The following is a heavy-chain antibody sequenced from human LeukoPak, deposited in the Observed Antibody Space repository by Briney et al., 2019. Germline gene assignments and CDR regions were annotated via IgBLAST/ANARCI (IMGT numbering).Heavy chain of an antibody. V-gene: IGHV4-31*03. J-gene: IGHJ4*02. D-gene: IGHD2-21*01. CDR1: GGSINSGGYY. CDR3: ARADYSAARYLDY. Sequence: PSETLSLTCTVSGGSINSGGYYWSWIRQHPGKGLEWIGYIYYSGSTYYNPSLKSRFTISLDTSKNQFSLKLSSVTAADTAVYYCARADYSAARYLDYWGQGTLVTVSS. CDR2: IYYSGST.